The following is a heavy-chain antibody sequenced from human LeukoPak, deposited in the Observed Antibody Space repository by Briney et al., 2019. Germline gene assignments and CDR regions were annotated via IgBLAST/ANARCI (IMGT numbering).Heavy chain of an antibody. CDR3: ARDSYLYNYFYGVDV. J-gene: IGHJ6*02. CDR1: GFTFSTYW. V-gene: IGHV3-74*01. Sequence: GGSLRLSCAASGFTFSTYWMHWVRQAPGKELMWVSRISGDGSSTSYADSVKGRFTISRDNAKSTLYLQMNSLRAEDTAVYYCARDSYLYNYFYGVDVWGQGTTVTVSS. CDR2: ISGDGSST.